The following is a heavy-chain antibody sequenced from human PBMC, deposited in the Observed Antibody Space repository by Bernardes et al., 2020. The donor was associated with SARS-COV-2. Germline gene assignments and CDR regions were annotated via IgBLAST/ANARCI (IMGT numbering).Heavy chain of an antibody. Sequence: SETLSLTCTVSGASISSHYWSWIRQPPGKGLEWIGFIYYSVNTNYNPSLKSRVTISLDTSKNQFSLKLSSVTAADTAVYYCARLSLSPDFWSDHYNSWFEPWGQGTLVTVSS. CDR2: IYYSVNT. J-gene: IGHJ5*02. D-gene: IGHD3-3*01. CDR1: GASISSHY. V-gene: IGHV4-59*11. CDR3: ARLSLSPDFWSDHYNSWFEP.